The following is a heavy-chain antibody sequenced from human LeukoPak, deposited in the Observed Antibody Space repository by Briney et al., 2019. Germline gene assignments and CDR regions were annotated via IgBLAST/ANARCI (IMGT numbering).Heavy chain of an antibody. CDR2: IKQGGNEK. Sequence: PGGSLRLSCAASGFTFSNYGMHWVRQAPGKGLEWVANIKQGGNEKYHLDSVKGRFTISRDNAKNSLYLQMTSLRAEDTAVYYCARENTWAADYWGQGTLVTVSS. J-gene: IGHJ4*02. CDR3: ARENTWAADY. D-gene: IGHD2-2*02. V-gene: IGHV3-7*01. CDR1: GFTFSNYG.